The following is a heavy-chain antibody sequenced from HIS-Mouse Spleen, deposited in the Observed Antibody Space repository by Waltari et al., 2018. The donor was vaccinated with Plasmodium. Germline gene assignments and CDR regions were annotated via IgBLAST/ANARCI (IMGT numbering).Heavy chain of an antibody. CDR3: ARGMKSSSSAFDI. CDR1: GFTVRSNY. Sequence: EVQLVESGGGLIQPGGSLRLSCSASGFTVRSNYISWVRPAPGKGLEWVSVIYSGGSTYYADSVKGRFTISRDNSKNTLYLQMNSLRAEDTAVYYCARGMKSSSSAFDIWGQGTMVTVSS. D-gene: IGHD6-6*01. J-gene: IGHJ3*02. V-gene: IGHV3-53*01. CDR2: IYSGGST.